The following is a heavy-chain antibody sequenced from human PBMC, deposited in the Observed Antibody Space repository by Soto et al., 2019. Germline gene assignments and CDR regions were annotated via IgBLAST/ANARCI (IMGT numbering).Heavy chain of an antibody. D-gene: IGHD4-17*01. V-gene: IGHV3-30*18. Sequence: PGGSLRLSCAASGFTFSSYGMHWVRQAPGKGLEWVAVISYDGSNKYYADSVKGRFTISRDNSKNTLYLQMNSLRAEDTAVYYCAKGDDYGDYANSFDYWGQGTLVTVSS. CDR1: GFTFSSYG. CDR3: AKGDDYGDYANSFDY. J-gene: IGHJ4*02. CDR2: ISYDGSNK.